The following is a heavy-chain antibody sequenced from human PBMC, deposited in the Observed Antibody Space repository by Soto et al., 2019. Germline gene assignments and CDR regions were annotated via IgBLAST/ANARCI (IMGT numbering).Heavy chain of an antibody. J-gene: IGHJ5*02. Sequence: QVQLQESGPGLVKPSETLSLTCTVSGGSISSYYWSWIRQPPGKGLEWIGYIYYSGSTNYNPSLTSRGTHSVDTCKNRFSLKLSAVTAADTAVYYCARCPRATVTNHWFGPWGQGTLVTVSS. V-gene: IGHV4-59*01. CDR2: IYYSGST. CDR3: ARCPRATVTNHWFGP. CDR1: GGSISSYY. D-gene: IGHD4-17*01.